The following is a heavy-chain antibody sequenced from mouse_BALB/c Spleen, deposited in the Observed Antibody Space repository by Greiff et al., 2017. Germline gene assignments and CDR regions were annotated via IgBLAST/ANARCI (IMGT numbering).Heavy chain of an antibody. D-gene: IGHD2-1*01. Sequence: VQLQQSGAELVKPGTSVKLSCKASGYNFTSYWINWVKLRPGQGLEWIGDIYPGSGSTNYNEKFKSKATLTVDTSSSTAYMQLSSLASEDSALYYCASYYGNEGAMDYWGQGTSVTVSS. CDR3: ASYYGNEGAMDY. J-gene: IGHJ4*01. V-gene: IGHV1-55*01. CDR1: GYNFTSYW. CDR2: IYPGSGST.